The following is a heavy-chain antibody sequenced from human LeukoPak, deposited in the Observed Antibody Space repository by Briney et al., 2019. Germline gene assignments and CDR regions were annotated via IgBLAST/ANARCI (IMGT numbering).Heavy chain of an antibody. Sequence: GGSLRLSCAASGFTFSSYGMHWVRQAPGKGLEWVAVIWYDGSNKDYADSVKGRFTISRDNSKNTLYLQMNSLRADDTAVYYCTREGLAVAGSGNYFDYWGQGTLVTVSS. V-gene: IGHV3-33*08. CDR2: IWYDGSNK. D-gene: IGHD6-19*01. CDR1: GFTFSSYG. CDR3: TREGLAVAGSGNYFDY. J-gene: IGHJ4*02.